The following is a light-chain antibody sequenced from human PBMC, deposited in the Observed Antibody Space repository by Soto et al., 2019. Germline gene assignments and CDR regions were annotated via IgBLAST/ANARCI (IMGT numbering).Light chain of an antibody. CDR2: GAS. CDR3: QHYGRSWT. J-gene: IGKJ1*01. Sequence: EIVLTQSPATLSLSPGERATLSCRASQSESISSNYVAWYQQKPGQSPRLLIYGASNRATAIPDRFIGAGSGTDFTLTITKLEPEDFAVYYCQHYGRSWTFGQGTKVNIK. CDR1: QSESISSNY. V-gene: IGKV3-20*01.